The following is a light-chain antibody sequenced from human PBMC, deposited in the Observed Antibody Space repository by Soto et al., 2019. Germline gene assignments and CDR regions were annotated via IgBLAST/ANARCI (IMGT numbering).Light chain of an antibody. CDR2: EVT. J-gene: IGLJ1*01. CDR1: SSDVGYYNY. CDR3: CTYADDNIFV. V-gene: IGLV2-8*01. Sequence: QSALTQPPSASGSPGQSVAISCKGTSSDVGYYNYVSWYQQHPGKAPKLLIYEVTKRPSGVPDRFSGSKSGNTASLTVSGLQAEDGADYYCCTYADDNIFVFGTGTKLTVL.